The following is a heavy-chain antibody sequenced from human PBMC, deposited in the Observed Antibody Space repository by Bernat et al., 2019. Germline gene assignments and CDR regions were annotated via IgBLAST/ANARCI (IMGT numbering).Heavy chain of an antibody. Sequence: QVQLVESGGGVVQPGRSLRLSCAASGFTFSSYGMHWVRQAPGKGLEWVAVIWYDGSNKYYADSVKGRFTISRDNSKNTLYLQMNSLRAEDTAVYYCAKVQAWTGTTGGDHDAFDIWGQGTMVTVSS. CDR1: GFTFSSYG. J-gene: IGHJ3*02. CDR2: IWYDGSNK. CDR3: AKVQAWTGTTGGDHDAFDI. D-gene: IGHD1-1*01. V-gene: IGHV3-33*06.